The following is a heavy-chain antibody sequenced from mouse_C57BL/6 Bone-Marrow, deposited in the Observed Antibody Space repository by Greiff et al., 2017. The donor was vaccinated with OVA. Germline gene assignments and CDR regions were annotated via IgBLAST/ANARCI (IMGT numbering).Heavy chain of an antibody. CDR1: GYTFTDYE. V-gene: IGHV1-15*01. CDR2: IDPETGGT. CDR3: ARGGYGSSYDY. J-gene: IGHJ2*01. D-gene: IGHD1-1*01. Sequence: VQLQQSGAELVRPGASVTLSCKASGYTFTDYEMHWVKQTPVHGLEWIGAIDPETGGTAYNEKFKGKATLTAEKSSSTAYMQLSSLTSEDSAVYFCARGGYGSSYDYWGQGTTLTVSS.